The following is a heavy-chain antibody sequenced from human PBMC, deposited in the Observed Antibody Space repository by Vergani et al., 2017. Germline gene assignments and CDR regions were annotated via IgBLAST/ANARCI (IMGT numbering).Heavy chain of an antibody. CDR1: GGTFSSYA. CDR3: ARGRDNEVEISFDP. V-gene: IGHV1-69*09. Sequence: QVQLVQSGAEVKKPGSSVKVSCKASGGTFSSYAISWVRQAPGQGLEWMGRIIPILGIANYAQKFQGRVTMTRDTSTSTVYMELSSLRSEDTAVYYCARGRDNEVEISFDPWGQGTLVAVSS. J-gene: IGHJ5*02. D-gene: IGHD5-24*01. CDR2: IIPILGIA.